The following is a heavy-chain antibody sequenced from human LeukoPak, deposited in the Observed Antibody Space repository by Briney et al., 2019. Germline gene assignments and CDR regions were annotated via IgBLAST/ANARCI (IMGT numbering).Heavy chain of an antibody. CDR2: SGDNT. D-gene: IGHD3-22*01. V-gene: IGHV3-23*01. CDR3: AKDHDYESKYLTCDY. CDR1: GFTFSTYA. J-gene: IGHJ4*02. Sequence: PGGSLRLSCAASGFTFSTYAMSWVRQAPGRGLEWVSVSGDNTYYADSVKGRFTISRDNSKNTLYLQMNSLRAEDTAVYYCAKDHDYESKYLTCDYWGQGTLVTVSS.